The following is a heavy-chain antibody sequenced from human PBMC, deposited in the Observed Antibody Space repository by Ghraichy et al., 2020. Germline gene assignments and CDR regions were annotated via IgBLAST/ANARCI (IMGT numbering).Heavy chain of an antibody. CDR2: INPSGGST. V-gene: IGHV1-46*01. D-gene: IGHD1-14*01. J-gene: IGHJ4*02. CDR3: ARDLETLPEGTPLFDY. Sequence: ASVKVSCKASGYTFTSYYMHWVRQAPGQGLEWMGIINPSGGSTSYAQKFQGRVTMTRDTSTSTVYMELSSLRSEDTAVYYCARDLETLPEGTPLFDYWGQGTLVTVSS. CDR1: GYTFTSYY.